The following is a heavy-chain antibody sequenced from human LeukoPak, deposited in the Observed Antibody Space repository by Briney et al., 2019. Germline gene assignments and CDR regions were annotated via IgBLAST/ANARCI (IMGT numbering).Heavy chain of an antibody. CDR1: GYTFTGYY. Sequence: ASVKVSCKASGYTFTGYYMHWVRQAPGQGLEWMGWINPNSGGTNYAQKFQGRVTMTRDTSISTAYMELSRLRSDDTAVYYCARADFYGDHFDYWGQGTLVTVSS. V-gene: IGHV1-2*02. J-gene: IGHJ4*02. CDR3: ARADFYGDHFDY. CDR2: INPNSGGT. D-gene: IGHD4-17*01.